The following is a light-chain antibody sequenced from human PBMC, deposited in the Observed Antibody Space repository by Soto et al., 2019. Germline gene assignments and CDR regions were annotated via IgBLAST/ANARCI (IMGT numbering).Light chain of an antibody. CDR2: EVT. V-gene: IGLV2-14*01. Sequence: QSVLTQPASVSGSPGQSITIYCTGTSSDVGGYDYVSWYQHHPGKAPKLMIYEVTNRPSGVSNRFSGSKSGNTASLTISGLQTEDEADYYCSSYTSSSTLVFGGGTKVTV. CDR3: SSYTSSSTLV. CDR1: SSDVGGYDY. J-gene: IGLJ3*02.